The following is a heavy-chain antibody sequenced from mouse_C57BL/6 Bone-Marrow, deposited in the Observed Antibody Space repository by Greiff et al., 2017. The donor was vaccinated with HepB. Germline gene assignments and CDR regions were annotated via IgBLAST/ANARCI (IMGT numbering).Heavy chain of an antibody. Sequence: QVQLQQSGPELVKPGASVKISCKASGYAFSSSWMNWVKQRPGKGLEWIGRIYPGDGDTNYNGKFKGKATLTADKSSSTAYMQLSSLTSEDSAVYFCASHYYGSSPLAMDYWGQGTSVTVSS. D-gene: IGHD1-1*01. CDR1: GYAFSSSW. CDR2: IYPGDGDT. CDR3: ASHYYGSSPLAMDY. V-gene: IGHV1-82*01. J-gene: IGHJ4*01.